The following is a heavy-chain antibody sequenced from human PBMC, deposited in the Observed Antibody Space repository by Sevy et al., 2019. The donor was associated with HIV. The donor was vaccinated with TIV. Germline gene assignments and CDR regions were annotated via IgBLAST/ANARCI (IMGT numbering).Heavy chain of an antibody. J-gene: IGHJ4*02. V-gene: IGHV3-30-3*01. Sequence: GGSLRLSCRASGFTLSHRALHWVRQTPGMGLEWIASISYNGDDKVYADSVEDRFTIQRDNSENTLYLQMTSLRTEDTGVYFCARDRVTPPTAILYHFDHWGLGTLVTVSS. D-gene: IGHD2-8*01. CDR2: ISYNGDDK. CDR1: GFTLSHRA. CDR3: ARDRVTPPTAILYHFDH.